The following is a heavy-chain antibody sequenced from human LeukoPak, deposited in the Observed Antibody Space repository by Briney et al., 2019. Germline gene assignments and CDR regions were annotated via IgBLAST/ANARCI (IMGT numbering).Heavy chain of an antibody. V-gene: IGHV3-23*01. CDR3: ARCYTYGTTWFGGLDV. Sequence: GGSLRLSCAASGFTFSSYAMSWVRQAPGKGLEWVSAISGSGGSTYYADSVKGRFTISRDNSKNTLYLQMNSLRAEDTAVYYCARCYTYGTTWFGGLDVWGQGTTVTVSS. D-gene: IGHD3-10*01. CDR1: GFTFSSYA. J-gene: IGHJ6*02. CDR2: ISGSGGST.